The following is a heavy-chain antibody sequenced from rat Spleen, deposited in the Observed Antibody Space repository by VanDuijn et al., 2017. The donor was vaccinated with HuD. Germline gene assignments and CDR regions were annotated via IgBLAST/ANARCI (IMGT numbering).Heavy chain of an antibody. CDR2: IWNSGGT. CDR3: VRSEGIIRGQFAY. J-gene: IGHJ3*01. CDR1: GFSLTTHN. V-gene: IGHV2-41*01. Sequence: QVQLKESGPGLVQPSQTLSLSCTVAGFSLTTHNVHWVRQPPGKGLEWMGVIWNSGGTRYNSALKSRLSISRDTSKSQVLLKMNSLQTEDTAMYFCVRSEGIIRGQFAYWGQGTLVTVSS. D-gene: IGHD4-3*01.